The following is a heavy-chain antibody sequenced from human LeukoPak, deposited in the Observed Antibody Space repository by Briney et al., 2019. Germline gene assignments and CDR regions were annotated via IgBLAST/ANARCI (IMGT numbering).Heavy chain of an antibody. Sequence: SETLSLTCTVSGGSISSYYWSWIRQPPGKGLERIGYIYYSGSTNYNPSLKSRVTISVDTSKNQFSLKLSSVTAADTAVYYCAREIRYFDIYYFDYWGQGTLVTVSS. V-gene: IGHV4-59*01. D-gene: IGHD3-9*01. J-gene: IGHJ4*02. CDR1: GGSISSYY. CDR3: AREIRYFDIYYFDY. CDR2: IYYSGST.